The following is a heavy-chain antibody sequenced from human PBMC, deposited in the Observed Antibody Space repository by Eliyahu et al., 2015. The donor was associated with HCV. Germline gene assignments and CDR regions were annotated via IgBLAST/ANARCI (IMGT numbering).Heavy chain of an antibody. CDR1: GGTFSSYA. Sequence: QVQLVQSGAEVKKPGSSVKVSCKASGGTFSSYAISWVRQAPGQGFEWMGGIIPIFGTANYAQKFQGRVTITADESTSTAYMELSSLRSEDTAVYYCARDEYCGGDCKRLIRGAFDIWGQGTMVTVSS. CDR2: IIPIFGTA. D-gene: IGHD2-21*02. J-gene: IGHJ3*02. CDR3: ARDEYCGGDCKRLIRGAFDI. V-gene: IGHV1-69*01.